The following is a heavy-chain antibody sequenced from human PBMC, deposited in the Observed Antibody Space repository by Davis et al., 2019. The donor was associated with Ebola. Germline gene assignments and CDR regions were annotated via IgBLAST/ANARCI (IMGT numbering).Heavy chain of an antibody. J-gene: IGHJ5*02. CDR2: LYYTGST. D-gene: IGHD2-15*01. CDR3: ARVFRGYCSGGSCYRYWFDP. V-gene: IGHV4-39*07. CDR1: GGSISSRSYY. Sequence: MPSETLSLTCTVSGGSISSRSYYWAWIRQPPGKGLEWIGSLYYTGSTYYNPSLKSRVTISVDTSKNQFSLKLSSVTAADTAVYYCARVFRGYCSGGSCYRYWFDPWGQGTLVTVSS.